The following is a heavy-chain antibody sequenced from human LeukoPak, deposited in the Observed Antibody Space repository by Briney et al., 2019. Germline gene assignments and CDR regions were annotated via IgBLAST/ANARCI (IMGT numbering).Heavy chain of an antibody. D-gene: IGHD1-7*01. Sequence: PSETLSLTCTVSGGSISGYYWSWIRQPAGKGLEWIGRVYTSGSTHYNPSLKSRVTMSVDASKNQFSLKLSSVTAADTAVYYCARLITGTTTAFDIWGQGTMATVSS. CDR3: ARLITGTTTAFDI. J-gene: IGHJ3*02. CDR2: VYTSGST. CDR1: GGSISGYY. V-gene: IGHV4-4*07.